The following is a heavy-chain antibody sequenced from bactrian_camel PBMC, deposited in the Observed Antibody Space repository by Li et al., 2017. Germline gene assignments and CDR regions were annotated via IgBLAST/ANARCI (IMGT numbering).Heavy chain of an antibody. Sequence: LVESGGGSVQAGGSLRLSCEAPGYTYDTYCMGWFRQVPGKEREGIAAIRRDGGETWYAASVKGRFTISRDSAKNTVYLQMNNLKPEDTAMYYCAADHNRGCMGWPTVEYDITGQGTQVTVS. J-gene: IGHJ4*01. V-gene: IGHV3S25*01. CDR2: IRRDGGET. D-gene: IGHD3*01. CDR3: AADHNRGCMGWPTVEYDI. CDR1: GYTYDTYC.